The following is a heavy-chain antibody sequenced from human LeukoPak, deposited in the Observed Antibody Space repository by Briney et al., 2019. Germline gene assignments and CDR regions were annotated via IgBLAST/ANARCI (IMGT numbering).Heavy chain of an antibody. CDR1: GFTFSSYG. D-gene: IGHD2-15*01. V-gene: IGHV3-30*02. CDR2: IRYDGSNK. CDR3: AKNGDRGAYCTGGTCYPYFYYYMDV. J-gene: IGHJ6*03. Sequence: PGGSLTLSCAASGFTFSSYGMHWVRQAPGKGLEWVAFIRYDGSNKYYADSVKGRFTISRDNSKNTLYLQTNSLRAEDTAIYYCAKNGDRGAYCTGGTCYPYFYYYMDVWGKGTTVTI.